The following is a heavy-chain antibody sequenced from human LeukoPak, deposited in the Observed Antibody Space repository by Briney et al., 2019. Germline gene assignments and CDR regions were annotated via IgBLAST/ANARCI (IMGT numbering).Heavy chain of an antibody. CDR1: GFTFSSYG. J-gene: IGHJ4*02. CDR2: IWYDGNNK. D-gene: IGHD1-26*01. Sequence: PGRSLRLFCAASGFTFSSYGMHWVRQAPGKGLEWVAVIWYDGNNKYYADSVKGRFTISRDNSQNTLYLQMNSLRDEDTAVYYCAKDTGLVAATRYYFDYWGQGTLVTVSS. V-gene: IGHV3-33*06. CDR3: AKDTGLVAATRYYFDY.